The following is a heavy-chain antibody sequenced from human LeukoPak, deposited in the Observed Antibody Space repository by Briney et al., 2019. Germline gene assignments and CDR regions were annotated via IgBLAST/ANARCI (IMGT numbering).Heavy chain of an antibody. CDR2: ISSSSSTI. CDR1: GFTFSSYG. CDR3: ARDKGYCSSTSCYTAHYYGMDV. V-gene: IGHV3-48*02. J-gene: IGHJ6*02. Sequence: GGSLRLSCAASGFTFSSYGMHWVRQAPGKGLEWVSYISSSSSTIYYADSVKGRFTISRDNAKNSLYLQMNSLRDEDTAVYYCARDKGYCSSTSCYTAHYYGMDVWGQGTTVTVSS. D-gene: IGHD2-2*02.